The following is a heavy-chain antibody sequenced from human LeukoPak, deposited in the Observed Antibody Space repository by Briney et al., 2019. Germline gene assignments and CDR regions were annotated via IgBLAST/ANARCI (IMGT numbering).Heavy chain of an antibody. CDR3: AKERDRDFVGGAFDI. Sequence: GGSLRLSCAASGFTFIYYAMSWVRQAPGKGLEGVSTLSGSGGNTYYADSVKGRFTISRDNSKNTLYLQMNSLRAEDTAVYYCAKERDRDFVGGAFDIWGQGTMVTVSS. V-gene: IGHV3-23*01. D-gene: IGHD3-16*01. CDR2: LSGSGGNT. CDR1: GFTFIYYA. J-gene: IGHJ3*02.